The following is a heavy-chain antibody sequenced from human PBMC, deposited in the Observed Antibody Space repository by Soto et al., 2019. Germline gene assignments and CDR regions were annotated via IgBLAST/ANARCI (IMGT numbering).Heavy chain of an antibody. J-gene: IGHJ3*01. CDR3: VGEGEGGGSFGF. Sequence: EVQVVESGGDLVQPGGSLRLSCAASGFTLSTYWMTWVRQAPGKGLEWVANIKQDGSEKYYVDSVRGRFTISRDNAKKSMSFSMKRLGAEDTGVYLCVGEGEGGGSFGFWGQGTMVTVSS. CDR1: GFTLSTYW. V-gene: IGHV3-7*01. D-gene: IGHD3-3*01. CDR2: IKQDGSEK.